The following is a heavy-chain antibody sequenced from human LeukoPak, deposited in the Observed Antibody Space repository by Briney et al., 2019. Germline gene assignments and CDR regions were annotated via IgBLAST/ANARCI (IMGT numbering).Heavy chain of an antibody. Sequence: SSKTLSLTCAVYGGSFSGYYWSWIRQPPGKGLEWIGEINHSGSTNYNPSLKSRVTISVDTSENQFSLKLSSVTAADTAVYYCARVGALLWFGELNWFDPWGQGTLVTVSS. CDR1: GGSFSGYY. J-gene: IGHJ5*02. CDR3: ARVGALLWFGELNWFDP. D-gene: IGHD3-10*01. CDR2: INHSGST. V-gene: IGHV4-34*01.